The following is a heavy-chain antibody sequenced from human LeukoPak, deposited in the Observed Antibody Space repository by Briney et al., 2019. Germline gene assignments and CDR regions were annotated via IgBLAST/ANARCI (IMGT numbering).Heavy chain of an antibody. V-gene: IGHV3-21*01. Sequence: GGSLRLSCAASGFTFSSYSMNWVRQAPGKGLEWVSSISSSSSYIYYADSVKGRFTISRDNAKNSLYLQMNGLRAEDTAVYYCARDGRVTVGATRYGYWGQGTLVTVSS. CDR3: ARDGRVTVGATRYGY. CDR1: GFTFSSYS. J-gene: IGHJ4*02. CDR2: ISSSSSYI. D-gene: IGHD1-26*01.